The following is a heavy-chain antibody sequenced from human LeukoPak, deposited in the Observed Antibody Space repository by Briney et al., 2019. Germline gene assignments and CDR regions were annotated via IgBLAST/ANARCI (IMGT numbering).Heavy chain of an antibody. CDR2: IYYSGST. J-gene: IGHJ4*02. CDR1: GGSISSSSYY. D-gene: IGHD2-21*01. Sequence: MTPETLSLTCTVSGGSISSSSYYWGWIRQPPGKGLEWIGSIYYSGSTYYNPSLKSRVTISVDTSKNQLSLKLSSVTAADTAVYYCARGACGGDCYDYWGQGTLVTVSS. CDR3: ARGACGGDCYDY. V-gene: IGHV4-39*07.